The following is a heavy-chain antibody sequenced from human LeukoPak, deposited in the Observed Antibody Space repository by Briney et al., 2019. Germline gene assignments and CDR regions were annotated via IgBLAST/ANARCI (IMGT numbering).Heavy chain of an antibody. J-gene: IGHJ6*03. V-gene: IGHV3-7*01. CDR1: GFTFSSYW. CDR3: ARDGSGSYYIYYCYYMDV. D-gene: IGHD3-10*01. CDR2: IKQDGSEK. Sequence: PGGSLRLSCAASGFTFSSYWMSWVRQAPGKGLEWVANIKQDGSEKYYVDSVKGRFTISRDNAKNSLYLQMNSLRAEDTAVYYCARDGSGSYYIYYCYYMDVWGKGTTVTVSS.